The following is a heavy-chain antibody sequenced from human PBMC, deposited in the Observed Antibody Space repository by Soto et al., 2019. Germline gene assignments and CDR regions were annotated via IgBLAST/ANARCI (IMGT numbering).Heavy chain of an antibody. Sequence: PGASLKISCKGSGYSFTSYWIGWVRQMPGKGLEWMGIIYPGDYDTRYSPSFQGQVTISADKSISTAYLQRSSLKAADTAMYYCARSAFPSYYYGMDVWGQGTTVTVSS. CDR2: IYPGDYDT. V-gene: IGHV5-51*01. J-gene: IGHJ6*02. CDR1: GYSFTSYW. CDR3: ARSAFPSYYYGMDV.